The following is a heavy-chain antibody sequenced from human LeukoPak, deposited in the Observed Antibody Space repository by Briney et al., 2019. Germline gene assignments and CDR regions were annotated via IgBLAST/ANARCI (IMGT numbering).Heavy chain of an antibody. CDR2: ISGSGGRT. J-gene: IGHJ4*02. CDR1: GFTFSTYA. Sequence: GGSLRLSCAASGFTFSTYAMSWVRQAPGKGLEWVSAISGSGGRTYYADSVKGRFTISRDNAKNSLYLQMNSLRAEDTAVYYCASAHTGYSSGWNDYWGQGTLVTVSS. CDR3: ASAHTGYSSGWNDY. V-gene: IGHV3-23*01. D-gene: IGHD6-19*01.